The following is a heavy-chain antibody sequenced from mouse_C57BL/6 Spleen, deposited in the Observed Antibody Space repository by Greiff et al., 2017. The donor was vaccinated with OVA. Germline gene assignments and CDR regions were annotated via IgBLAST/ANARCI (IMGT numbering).Heavy chain of an antibody. D-gene: IGHD4-1*02. J-gene: IGHJ4*01. Sequence: QVQLQQSGPELVKPGASVKISCKASGYAFSSSWMNWVKQRPGKGLEWIGRIYPGDGDTNYNGKFKGKATLTADKSSSTAYMQLSSLTSEDSGVYFCAFNWDDGAMDYWGQGTSVTVSS. CDR3: AFNWDDGAMDY. V-gene: IGHV1-82*01. CDR2: IYPGDGDT. CDR1: GYAFSSSW.